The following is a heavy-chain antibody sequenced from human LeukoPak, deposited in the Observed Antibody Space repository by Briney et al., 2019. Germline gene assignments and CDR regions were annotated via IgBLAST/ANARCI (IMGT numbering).Heavy chain of an antibody. CDR1: GFTFSSYA. J-gene: IGHJ4*02. D-gene: IGHD6-19*01. CDR3: AKDRVIAVAGIGDY. V-gene: IGHV3-23*01. Sequence: GGSLRLSCAVSGFTFSSYAMSWVRQAPGKGLEWVSAISGSGGSTYYADSVKGRFTISRDNSKNTLYLQMNSLRAEDTAVYYCAKDRVIAVAGIGDYWGQGTLVTVSS. CDR2: ISGSGGST.